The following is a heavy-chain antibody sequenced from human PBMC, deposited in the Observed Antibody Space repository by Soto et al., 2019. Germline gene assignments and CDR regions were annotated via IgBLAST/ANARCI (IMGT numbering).Heavy chain of an antibody. V-gene: IGHV3-15*07. J-gene: IGHJ3*02. CDR2: IKSKNEGGTT. D-gene: IGHD3-22*01. CDR1: GFTFSNAW. Sequence: GGSLRLSCAASGFTFSNAWMNWVRQAPGKGLEWVGRIKSKNEGGTTEYAGTAKGRFTISRDDSKSTLYLQMNSLKTEDRAGYYCTTSRIVVVNEAFDIWGQGTMVTVSS. CDR3: TTSRIVVVNEAFDI.